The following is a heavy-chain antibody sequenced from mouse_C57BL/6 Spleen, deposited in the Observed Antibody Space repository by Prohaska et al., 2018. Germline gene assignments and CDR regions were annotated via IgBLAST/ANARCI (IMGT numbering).Heavy chain of an antibody. V-gene: IGHV3-6*01. CDR1: GYSITSGYY. J-gene: IGHJ1*03. CDR3: ARHNYGSSFYWYFDV. Sequence: DVQLQESGPGLVKPSQSLSLTCSVTGYSITSGYYWNWIRQFPGNKLEWMGYISYNGSNNYNPSLKNRISITRDTSKNQFFLKLNSVTTEDTATYYCARHNYGSSFYWYFDVWGTGTTVTVSS. D-gene: IGHD1-1*01. CDR2: ISYNGSN.